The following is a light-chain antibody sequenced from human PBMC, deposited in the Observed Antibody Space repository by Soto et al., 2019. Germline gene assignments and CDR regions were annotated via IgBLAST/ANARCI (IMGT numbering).Light chain of an antibody. Sequence: TLSPVSLPVPPGESTSLSCQSIHSLRHSDRYNYMDWYQXKKGQSPQVXIYLGASRASGVPDRFSGSESGTDFTPTISRVEEEDGGVYEGMQALQTPITFGQGTRLEIK. CDR3: MQALQTPIT. CDR1: HSLRHSDRYNY. V-gene: IGKV2-28*01. J-gene: IGKJ5*01. CDR2: LGA.